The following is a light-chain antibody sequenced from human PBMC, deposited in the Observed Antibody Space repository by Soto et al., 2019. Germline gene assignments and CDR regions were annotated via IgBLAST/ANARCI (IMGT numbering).Light chain of an antibody. CDR1: SSDVGSYNL. J-gene: IGLJ7*01. Sequence: QSALTQPASVSGSPGQSITISCTGTSSDVGSYNLVSWYQQHPGKAPKLMIYEVSKRPSGVSNRFSGSKSCNTASRTISGLQAEDEADYYCCSYAGSSTHAVFGGGTQLTVL. V-gene: IGLV2-23*02. CDR2: EVS. CDR3: CSYAGSSTHAV.